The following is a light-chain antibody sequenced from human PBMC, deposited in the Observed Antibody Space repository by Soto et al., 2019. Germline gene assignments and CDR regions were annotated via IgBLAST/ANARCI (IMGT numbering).Light chain of an antibody. V-gene: IGKV3-20*01. Sequence: EIVLTQSPGTLSLSPGERGTLSCRASESVYSNYLAWYQKQPGQAPRLLIHGASIRATGLPDRFSGSGSGTDFTLTISSLEPEDFTVYYWQQYGRSPITFGQGTRLEIK. CDR2: GAS. CDR1: ESVYSNY. CDR3: QQYGRSPIT. J-gene: IGKJ5*01.